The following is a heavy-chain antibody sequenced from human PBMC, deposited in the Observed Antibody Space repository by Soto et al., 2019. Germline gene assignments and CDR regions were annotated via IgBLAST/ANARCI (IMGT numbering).Heavy chain of an antibody. CDR3: ASHSSHWPFFDF. CDR1: GGSISSYY. CDR2: IYYTGLS. D-gene: IGHD6-13*01. J-gene: IGHJ4*02. V-gene: IGHV4-59*01. Sequence: SETLSLTWTVSGGSISSYYWIWIRQPPGKGLEWIGYIYYTGLSNSNPSLNSRVTMSVDTSKNQFSLKLSSVTAADTAVYYCASHSSHWPFFDFWGQGTLVTVSS.